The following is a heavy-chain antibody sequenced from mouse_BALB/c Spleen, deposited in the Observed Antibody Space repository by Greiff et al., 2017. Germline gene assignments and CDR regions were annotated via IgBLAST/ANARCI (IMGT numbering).Heavy chain of an antibody. CDR1: GFTFSSFG. D-gene: IGHD2-14*01. V-gene: IGHV5-17*02. J-gene: IGHJ4*01. CDR3: ARDGRYNYYAMDY. Sequence: EVMLVESGGGLVQPGGSRKLSCAASGFTFSSFGMHWVRQAPEKGLEWVAYISSGSSTIYYADTVKGRFTISRDNPKNTLFLQMTSLRSEDTAMYYCARDGRYNYYAMDYWGQGTSVTVSS. CDR2: ISSGSSTI.